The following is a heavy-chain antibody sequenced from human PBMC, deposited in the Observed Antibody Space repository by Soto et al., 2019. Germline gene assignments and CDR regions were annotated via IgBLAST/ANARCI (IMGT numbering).Heavy chain of an antibody. CDR3: ARHRTYYYDSSGYSVFDY. V-gene: IGHV4-39*01. J-gene: IGHJ4*02. D-gene: IGHD3-22*01. Sequence: PSETLSLTCTVSGGSISSSSYYWGWIRQPPGKGLEWIGSIYYSGSTYYNPSLKSRVTISVDTSKNQFSLKLSSVTAADTAVYYCARHRTYYYDSSGYSVFDYWGQGTLVNAPQ. CDR2: IYYSGST. CDR1: GGSISSSSYY.